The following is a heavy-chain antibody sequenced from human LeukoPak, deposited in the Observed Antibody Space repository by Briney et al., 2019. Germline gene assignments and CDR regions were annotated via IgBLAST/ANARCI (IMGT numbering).Heavy chain of an antibody. CDR3: ARVSRHTGYYDH. J-gene: IGHJ4*02. CDR1: GFTFSTYD. Sequence: QPGGSLRLSCAASGFTFSTYDMHWVRQAAGKGLEWVSSIGPAGDTYYPGSVKGRFTISREDARNSLYLQMNSLGAGDTAVYYCARVSRHTGYYDHWGQGTLVTVSS. D-gene: IGHD2-8*02. V-gene: IGHV3-13*01. CDR2: IGPAGDT.